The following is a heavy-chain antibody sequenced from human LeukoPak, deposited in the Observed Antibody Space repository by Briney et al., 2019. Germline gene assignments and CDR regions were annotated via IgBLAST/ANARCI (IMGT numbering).Heavy chain of an antibody. D-gene: IGHD3-10*01. V-gene: IGHV3-64*02. Sequence: GGSLRLSCAASGFTFSSYAMHWVRQAPGKRLEYVSGISSNGGSTYYAGSVKGRFTISRDNSKNTVNLQMGSLRIEDTAVYHCARMTLYGSGTVDWGQGILVTVSS. CDR1: GFTFSSYA. CDR2: ISSNGGST. J-gene: IGHJ4*02. CDR3: ARMTLYGSGTVD.